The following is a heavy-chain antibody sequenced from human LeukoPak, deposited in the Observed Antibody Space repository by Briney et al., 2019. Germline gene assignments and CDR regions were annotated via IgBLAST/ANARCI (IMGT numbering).Heavy chain of an antibody. CDR1: GGSISSSSYY. CDR2: IYYSGST. J-gene: IGHJ4*02. CDR3: ARSPEGAFDY. V-gene: IGHV4-39*01. D-gene: IGHD3-16*01. Sequence: SETLSLTCTVSGGSISSSSYYWGWIRQPPGKGLEWIGSIYYSGSTYYNPSLKSRVTISVGTSKNQFSLKLSSVTAADTAVYYCARSPEGAFDYWGQGTLVTVSS.